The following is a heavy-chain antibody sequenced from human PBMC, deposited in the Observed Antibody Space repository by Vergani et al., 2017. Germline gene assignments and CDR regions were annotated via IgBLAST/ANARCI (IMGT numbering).Heavy chain of an antibody. CDR1: GFTFSHYS. CDR2: ISGNNDDV. Sequence: EVQMVESGGVLVKPGGSLRLSCVASGFTFSHYSMNWVRQAPGKGLEWVSSISGNNDDVYYADSVKGRFTISRDNAKNSRYLDMSSLRAEDTVVYYCVGDVRVSRTGGQGTLVAVSS. J-gene: IGHJ3*01. V-gene: IGHV3-21*01. CDR3: VGDVRVSRT. D-gene: IGHD2-2*01.